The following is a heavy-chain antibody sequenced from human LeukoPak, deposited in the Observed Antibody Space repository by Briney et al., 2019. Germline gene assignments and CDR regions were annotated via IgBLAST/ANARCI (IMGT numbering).Heavy chain of an antibody. CDR1: GFTFSSYA. D-gene: IGHD3-3*01. V-gene: IGHV3-48*03. Sequence: PGGSLRLSCAASGFTFSSYAMNWVREAPGKGLGWVSYISDSGGAIYYAASVKGRFTISRDNAKNSLYLQMNSLRAEDTAVYYCARPPSITNPYYGMDVWGQGTTVTVSS. CDR3: ARPPSITNPYYGMDV. J-gene: IGHJ6*02. CDR2: ISDSGGAI.